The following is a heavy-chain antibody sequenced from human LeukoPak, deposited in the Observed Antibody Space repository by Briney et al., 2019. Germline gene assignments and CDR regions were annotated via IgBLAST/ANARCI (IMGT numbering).Heavy chain of an antibody. CDR2: IKRDGSEE. J-gene: IGHJ5*02. CDR3: ARILVVYAISGWFDP. CDR1: GFTFNNYW. V-gene: IGHV3-7*01. D-gene: IGHD2-8*02. Sequence: GGSLRLSCAASGFTFNNYWMTWVRQAPGKGLEWVANIKRDGSEEHYVDSVKGRFTISRDNAKNSLYLQMNSLRAEDTAVYYCARILVVYAISGWFDPWGQGTLVTVSS.